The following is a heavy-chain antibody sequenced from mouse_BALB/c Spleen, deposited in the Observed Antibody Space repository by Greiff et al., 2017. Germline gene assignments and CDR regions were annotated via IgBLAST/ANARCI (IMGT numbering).Heavy chain of an antibody. CDR2: ISTYYGDA. Sequence: QVQLQQSGAELVRPGVSVKISCKGSGYTFTDYAMHWVKQSHAKSLEWIGVISTYYGDASYNQKFKGKATMTVDKSSSTAYMELARLTSEDSAIYYCARELGSWFAYWGQGTLVTVSA. J-gene: IGHJ3*01. CDR3: ARELGSWFAY. D-gene: IGHD4-1*01. CDR1: GYTFTDYA. V-gene: IGHV1S137*01.